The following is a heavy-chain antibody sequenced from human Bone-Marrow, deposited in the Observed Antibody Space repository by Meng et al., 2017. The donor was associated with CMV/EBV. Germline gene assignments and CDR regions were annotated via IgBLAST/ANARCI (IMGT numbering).Heavy chain of an antibody. CDR3: AREVKEGGSFDY. Sequence: GESLKISCEGSGFTFSTYLMHWVRQAPGKGLESVSAISGNGGSTYYADSVKGRFTISRDNSKNTLSLQMGSLRAEDMAVYYCAREVKEGGSFDYWGQGTLVTVSS. J-gene: IGHJ4*02. CDR1: GFTFSTYL. D-gene: IGHD1-26*01. CDR2: ISGNGGST. V-gene: IGHV3-64*02.